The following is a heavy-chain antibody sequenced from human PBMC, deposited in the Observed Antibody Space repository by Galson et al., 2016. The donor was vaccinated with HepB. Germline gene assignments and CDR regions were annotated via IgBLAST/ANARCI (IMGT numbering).Heavy chain of an antibody. CDR1: GFTFGHYA. D-gene: IGHD2-2*01. CDR3: AKSDCSSTSCFPDY. J-gene: IGHJ4*02. Sequence: SLRLSCAASGFTFGHYAMHWVRQAPGKGLVWVSGISWNSDTIGYADSVKGRFTISRDNAKNSLYLQMNSLRAEDTALYYCAKSDCSSTSCFPDYWGQGTLVTVSS. V-gene: IGHV3-9*01. CDR2: ISWNSDTI.